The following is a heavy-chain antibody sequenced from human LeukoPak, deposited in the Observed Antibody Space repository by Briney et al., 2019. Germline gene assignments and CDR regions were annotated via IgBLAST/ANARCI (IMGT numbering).Heavy chain of an antibody. D-gene: IGHD4-17*01. J-gene: IGHJ4*02. CDR2: ISYDANK. CDR3: AKILDDHGDYVSDY. Sequence: GGSLRLSCVGSGFKFRAFTMHWVRQAPGKGLEWVAIISYDANKYYADSVKGRFTISRDNSKNTLYLQMNTLRAEDTAVYYCAKILDDHGDYVSDYWGQGTLVTVSS. V-gene: IGHV3-30*18. CDR1: GFKFRAFT.